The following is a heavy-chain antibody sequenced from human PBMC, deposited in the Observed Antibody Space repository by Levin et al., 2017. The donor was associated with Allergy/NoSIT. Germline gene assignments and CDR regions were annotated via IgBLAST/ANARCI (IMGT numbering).Heavy chain of an antibody. D-gene: IGHD3-16*01. V-gene: IGHV3-11*01. Sequence: GESLKISCAASGFTFSDHYMSWIRQAPGKGLEWISYISRDGSTIHYAGSLRGRFTISRDNAKKSLYLQVNSLRAEDTAVYYCARQSVLGGVMDVWGQGTTVIVSS. J-gene: IGHJ6*02. CDR2: ISRDGSTI. CDR3: ARQSVLGGVMDV. CDR1: GFTFSDHY.